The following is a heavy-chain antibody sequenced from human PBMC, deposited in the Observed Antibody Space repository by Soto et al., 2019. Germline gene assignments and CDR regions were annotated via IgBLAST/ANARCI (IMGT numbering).Heavy chain of an antibody. CDR1: GFSLSTSGVG. V-gene: IGHV2-5*02. CDR2: IYWDDSE. D-gene: IGHD3-22*01. Sequence: QITLKESGPTLVKPTQTLTLTCTFSGFSLSTSGVGVGWIRQPPGQALEWLALIYWDDSERYSPSLKSSLTITNDTSNNQVVLTLTNIDPVDTASYYCTLTLRWLYFDLWGRGTLVTVSS. J-gene: IGHJ2*01. CDR3: TLTLRWLYFDL.